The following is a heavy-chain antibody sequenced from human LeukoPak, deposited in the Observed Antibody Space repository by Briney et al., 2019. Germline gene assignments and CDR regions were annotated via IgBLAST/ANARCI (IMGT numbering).Heavy chain of an antibody. CDR1: VGSISSGGYY. D-gene: IGHD3-10*01. Sequence: SSETQSLTCTVSVGSISSGGYYWSWIRQHPGKGLDWIWEINHRGSTNYNPSLKSRVTISVDTSKNQFSLKLSSVTAADTAVYYCARDHMVRGVTTNYYYYGMDVWGQGTTVTVSS. V-gene: IGHV4-31*03. J-gene: IGHJ6*02. CDR2: INHRGST. CDR3: ARDHMVRGVTTNYYYYGMDV.